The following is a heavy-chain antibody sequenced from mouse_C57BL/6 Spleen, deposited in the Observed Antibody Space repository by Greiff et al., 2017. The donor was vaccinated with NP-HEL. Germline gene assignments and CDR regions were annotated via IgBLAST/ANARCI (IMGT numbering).Heavy chain of an antibody. CDR1: GYTFTDYE. J-gene: IGHJ2*01. Sequence: VKLQESGAELVRPGASVTLSCKASGYTFTDYEMHWVKQTPVHGLEWIGAIDPETGGTAYNQKFKGKAILTADKSSSTAYMELRSLTSEDSAVYYCTKYPYYWGQGTTLTVSS. D-gene: IGHD5-1*01. CDR3: TKYPYY. V-gene: IGHV1-15*01. CDR2: IDPETGGT.